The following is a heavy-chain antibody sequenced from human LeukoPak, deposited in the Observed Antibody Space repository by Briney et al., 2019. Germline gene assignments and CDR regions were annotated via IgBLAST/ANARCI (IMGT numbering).Heavy chain of an antibody. CDR2: MNPNSGNT. J-gene: IGHJ4*02. CDR1: GYTFTSYD. V-gene: IGHV1-8*01. CDR3: ARVASSGWYFVDFDY. D-gene: IGHD6-19*01. Sequence: ASVKVSCKASGYTFTSYDINWVRQATGQGIEWMGWMNPNSGNTGYAQKFQGRVTITRNTSISTAYMELSSLRSEDTSVYYCARVASSGWYFVDFDYWGQGTLVTVSS.